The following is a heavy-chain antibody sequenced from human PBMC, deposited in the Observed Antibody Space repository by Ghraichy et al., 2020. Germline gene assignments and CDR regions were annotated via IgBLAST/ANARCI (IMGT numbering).Heavy chain of an antibody. CDR1: GFTFSSYW. CDR2: INSDGSST. Sequence: GGSLRLSCAASGFTFSSYWMHWVRQAPGKGLVWVSRINSDGSSTNYADSVKGRFTISRDNAKNTLYLQMNGLRAEDTAVYYCARTARSNHFDYWGQGTLATVSS. V-gene: IGHV3-74*01. J-gene: IGHJ4*02. D-gene: IGHD4-11*01. CDR3: ARTARSNHFDY.